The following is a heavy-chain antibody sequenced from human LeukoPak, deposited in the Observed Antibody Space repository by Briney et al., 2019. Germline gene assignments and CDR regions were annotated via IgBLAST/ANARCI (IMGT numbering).Heavy chain of an antibody. J-gene: IGHJ4*02. CDR1: GYTFTSYA. V-gene: IGHV1-18*01. CDR3: ARDYYDTSGYFHGSNY. D-gene: IGHD3-22*01. Sequence: ASVKVSCKASGYTFTSYAITWVRQAPGQGLEWMGWISVYSGNTHYAQKLQGRVTMTTDTSTTTAYMELRSLRSDDTAVYYCARDYYDTSGYFHGSNYWGQGTLVTVSS. CDR2: ISVYSGNT.